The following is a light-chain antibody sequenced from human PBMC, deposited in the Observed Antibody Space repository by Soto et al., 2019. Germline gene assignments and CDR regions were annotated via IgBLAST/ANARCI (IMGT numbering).Light chain of an antibody. CDR3: KQYSSYPT. J-gene: IGKJ1*01. CDR2: ASS. CDR1: HHVANY. Sequence: EIVMSESAATLSLSPGEIATLSCRASHHVANYLAWYQQHPGNATRLLIYASSNRDTGIAARFSGSGSGTDSTLTIRILQSDDFATYYCKQYSSYPTFGQGTKVDIK. V-gene: IGKV3D-15*03.